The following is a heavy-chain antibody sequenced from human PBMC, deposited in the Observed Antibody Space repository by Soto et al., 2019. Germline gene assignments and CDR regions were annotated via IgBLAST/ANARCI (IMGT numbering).Heavy chain of an antibody. D-gene: IGHD3-16*01. V-gene: IGHV3-23*01. Sequence: EVQLLESGGDVVRPGGSLRLSCAASGFTFSSYAMGWVRQAPGKGLEWVAGVSHAGTYTFYADSVRGWFSISRDNSRDTVDLYMNALRGDDTAVYFCVKYTVTEDLGESWGQGTLVSVSS. J-gene: IGHJ5*02. CDR3: VKYTVTEDLGES. CDR1: GFTFSSYA. CDR2: VSHAGTYT.